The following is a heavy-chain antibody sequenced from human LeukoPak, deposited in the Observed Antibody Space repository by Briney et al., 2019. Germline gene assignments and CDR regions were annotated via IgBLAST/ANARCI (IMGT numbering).Heavy chain of an antibody. J-gene: IGHJ4*02. Sequence: PSETLSLTCTVSGGSISSYYWSWIRLPPGKGLEWIGYIYYSGSTNYNPSLKSRVTISVDTSKNQFSLKLSSVTAADTAVYYCARLRRVTVYYQGFDYWGQGTLVTVSS. CDR1: GGSISSYY. CDR3: ARLRRVTVYYQGFDY. V-gene: IGHV4-59*08. D-gene: IGHD2-2*01. CDR2: IYYSGST.